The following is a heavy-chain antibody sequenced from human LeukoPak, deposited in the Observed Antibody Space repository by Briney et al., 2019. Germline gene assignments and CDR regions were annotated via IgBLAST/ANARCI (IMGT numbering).Heavy chain of an antibody. CDR2: IYYSGST. V-gene: IGHV4-39*01. J-gene: IGHJ5*02. CDR3: ARNGYGSGSPTDWFDP. Sequence: SETLSLTCTVSGGSISSSSYYWGWIRQPPGKGLEWIGIIYYSGSTYYNPSLKSRVTISVDTSKNQFSLKLSSVTAADTAVYYCARNGYGSGSPTDWFDPWGQGTLVTVSS. D-gene: IGHD3-10*01. CDR1: GGSISSSSYY.